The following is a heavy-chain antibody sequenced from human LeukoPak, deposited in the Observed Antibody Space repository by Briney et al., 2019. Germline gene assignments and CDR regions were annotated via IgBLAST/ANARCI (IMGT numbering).Heavy chain of an antibody. CDR3: AKDHAQGGSYYFQH. V-gene: IGHV3-23*01. J-gene: IGHJ1*01. CDR1: GFTFSSYS. D-gene: IGHD1-26*01. CDR2: ISGSGGST. Sequence: GGSLRLSCAASGFTFSSYSMSWVRQAPGKGLEWVSAISGSGGSTYYADSVKGRFTISRDNSKNTLYLQMNSLRAEDTAVYYCAKDHAQGGSYYFQHWGQGTLVTVSS.